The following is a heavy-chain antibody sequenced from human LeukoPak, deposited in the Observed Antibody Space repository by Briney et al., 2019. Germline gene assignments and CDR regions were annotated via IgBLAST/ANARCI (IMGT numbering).Heavy chain of an antibody. J-gene: IGHJ6*03. CDR2: MNPNSGNT. Sequence: ASVKVSCKASGNTFTSYDINWVRQATGQGLEWMGWMNPNSGNTGYAQKFQGRVTMTRNTSISTAYMELSSLRSEDTAVYYCARRGGYDYYYYYYMDVWGKGTTVTISS. CDR3: ARRGGYDYYYYYYMDV. V-gene: IGHV1-8*01. D-gene: IGHD5-12*01. CDR1: GNTFTSYD.